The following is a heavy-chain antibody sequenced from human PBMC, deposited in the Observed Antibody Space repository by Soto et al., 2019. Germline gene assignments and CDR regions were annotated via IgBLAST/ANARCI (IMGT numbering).Heavy chain of an antibody. CDR2: IWYYGSNK. D-gene: IGHD3-3*01. Sequence: GGSLRLSCAASGFTFSSYGMHWVRQSPGKGLEWVAVIWYYGSNKYYADSVKGRFTISRDNSKNTLYLQMNSLRAEDTAVYYCARGPYIRRIGSNWFDPWGQGTLVTVSS. CDR3: ARGPYIRRIGSNWFDP. V-gene: IGHV3-33*01. CDR1: GFTFSSYG. J-gene: IGHJ5*02.